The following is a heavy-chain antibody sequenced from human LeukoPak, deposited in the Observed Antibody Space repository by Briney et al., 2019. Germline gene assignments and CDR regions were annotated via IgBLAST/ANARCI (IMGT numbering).Heavy chain of an antibody. V-gene: IGHV3-23*01. CDR2: ISGTDAST. CDR3: PKSTGNYYFFYALDV. J-gene: IGHJ6*02. Sequence: GGSLRLSCAASGFSFSSYAMSWGREGPGKGVGWGSGISGTDASTDYAYSVKGRFIISRDTSKNMLYLHMTRLRAQATAVYYCPKSTGNYYFFYALDVWGQGTTVTVS. D-gene: IGHD1-1*01. CDR1: GFSFSSYA.